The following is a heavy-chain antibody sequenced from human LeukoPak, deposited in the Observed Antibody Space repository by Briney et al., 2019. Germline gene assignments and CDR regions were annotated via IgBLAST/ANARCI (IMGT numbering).Heavy chain of an antibody. Sequence: ASVKVSCKASGYAFSTYHMHWVRQAPGQGLEWMGEINPTGGFTHSARKFQGRLTVTSDTSTSTVYLELGSLSSEDTAVYYCASSGRSSGYPYYWGQGTLVTVSS. CDR3: ASSGRSSGYPYY. V-gene: IGHV1-46*01. D-gene: IGHD3-22*01. J-gene: IGHJ4*02. CDR2: INPTGGFT. CDR1: GYAFSTYH.